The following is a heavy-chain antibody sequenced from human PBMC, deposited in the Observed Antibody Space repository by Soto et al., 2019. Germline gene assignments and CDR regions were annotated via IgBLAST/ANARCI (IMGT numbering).Heavy chain of an antibody. CDR1: GFTVSSNY. J-gene: IGHJ6*02. D-gene: IGHD3-3*01. V-gene: IGHV3-53*01. Sequence: PGGSLRLSCAASGFTVSSNYMSWVRQDPGKGMEWVSVIYSGGSTYYADSVKGRCTISRDNSKNTLYLQMNSLRAGDTAVYYCARDFGVGGRIINYYYGMXVWGQGTTVTVS. CDR2: IYSGGST. CDR3: ARDFGVGGRIINYYYGMXV.